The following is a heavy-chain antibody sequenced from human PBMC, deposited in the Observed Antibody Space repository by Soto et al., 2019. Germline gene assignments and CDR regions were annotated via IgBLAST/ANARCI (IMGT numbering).Heavy chain of an antibody. CDR2: IIPIFGTA. CDR3: ARAGYSTGFNWFDP. Sequence: SVKVSCKASGGTFSSYAISWVRQAPGQGLEWMGGIIPIFGTANYAQKFQGRVTITADESTSTAYMELSSLRSEDTAVYYRARAGYSTGFNWFDPWGQGTLVTVSS. CDR1: GGTFSSYA. D-gene: IGHD3-9*01. J-gene: IGHJ5*02. V-gene: IGHV1-69*13.